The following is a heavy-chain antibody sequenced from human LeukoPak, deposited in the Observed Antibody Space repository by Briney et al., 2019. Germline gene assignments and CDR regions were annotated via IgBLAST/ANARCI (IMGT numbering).Heavy chain of an antibody. CDR2: ISWNSGSI. D-gene: IGHD4-17*01. CDR3: AKDGDYEAGFNWFDP. CDR1: GFTFDDYA. Sequence: GGSLRLSCAASGFTFDDYAMHWVRQAPGKGLEWVSGISWNSGSIGYADSVKGRFTISRDNAKNSLYLQMNSLRAEDTALYYCAKDGDYEAGFNWFDPWGQGTLVTVSS. J-gene: IGHJ5*02. V-gene: IGHV3-9*01.